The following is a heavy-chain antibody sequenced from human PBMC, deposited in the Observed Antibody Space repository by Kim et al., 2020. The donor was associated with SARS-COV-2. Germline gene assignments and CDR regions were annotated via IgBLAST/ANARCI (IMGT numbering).Heavy chain of an antibody. D-gene: IGHD3-10*01. CDR3: ARGGRWFGEFGSY. Sequence: YAYSVKGRFTISRDHAKNSLYLQMNSLRAEDTAVYYGARGGRWFGEFGSYWGQGTLVTVSS. V-gene: IGHV3-11*04. J-gene: IGHJ4*02.